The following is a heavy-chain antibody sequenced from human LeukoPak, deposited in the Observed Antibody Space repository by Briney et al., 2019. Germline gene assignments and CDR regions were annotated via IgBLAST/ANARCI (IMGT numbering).Heavy chain of an antibody. CDR3: AREGSSSPYYYYGMDV. D-gene: IGHD6-6*01. CDR1: GGSISSYY. CDR2: IYTSGST. J-gene: IGHJ6*02. V-gene: IGHV4-4*07. Sequence: PSETLSLTCTVSGGSISSYYWSWIRQPAGKGLEWIGRIYTSGSTSYSPSLKSRVTMSVDTSKNQFSLKLSSVTAADTAVYYCAREGSSSPYYYYGMDVWGQGTTVTVSS.